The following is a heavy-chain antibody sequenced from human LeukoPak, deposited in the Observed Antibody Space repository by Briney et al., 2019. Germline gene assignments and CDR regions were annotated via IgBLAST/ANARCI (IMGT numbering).Heavy chain of an antibody. Sequence: AASVKVSCKASGYTFTSYGISWVRQAPGQGLEWMGWISAYNGNTNYAQKLQGRVTMTTDTSTSTAYMELRSLRSDDTAVYYCASGLGFCSGSDCTNLVKDYYYGMNVWGQGTTVAVSS. V-gene: IGHV1-18*01. J-gene: IGHJ6*02. CDR3: ASGLGFCSGSDCTNLVKDYYYGMNV. CDR2: ISAYNGNT. CDR1: GYTFTSYG. D-gene: IGHD2-15*01.